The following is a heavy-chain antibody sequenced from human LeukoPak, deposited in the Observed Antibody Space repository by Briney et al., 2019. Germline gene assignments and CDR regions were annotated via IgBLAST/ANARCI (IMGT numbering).Heavy chain of an antibody. D-gene: IGHD2-8*01. CDR2: ISGDGGTI. CDR3: AKELYGNPSGY. CDR1: GFTLRSSA. J-gene: IGHJ4*02. Sequence: GGSLRLSCAASGFTLRSSAMSWVRQAPGKGLEWVSAISGDGGTISYAASVRGRFTISRDSAKNTLFLQMSSLRAGDTALYYCAKELYGNPSGYWGQGTRVTVSS. V-gene: IGHV3-23*01.